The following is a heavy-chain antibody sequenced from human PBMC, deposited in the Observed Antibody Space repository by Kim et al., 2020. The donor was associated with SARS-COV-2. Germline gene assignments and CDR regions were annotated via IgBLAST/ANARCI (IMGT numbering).Heavy chain of an antibody. Sequence: NTSHKSRVTISVDTSKSQFSLKLSSVAAADTAVYFCARRIAVAGHWYFDLWGRGTLVTVSS. V-gene: IGHV4-39*01. J-gene: IGHJ2*01. CDR3: ARRIAVAGHWYFDL. D-gene: IGHD6-19*01.